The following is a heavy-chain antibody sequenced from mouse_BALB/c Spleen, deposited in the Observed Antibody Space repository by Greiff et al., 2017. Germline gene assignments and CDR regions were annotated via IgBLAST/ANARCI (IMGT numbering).Heavy chain of an antibody. CDR2: IWGDGST. Sequence: VQLQESGPGLVAPSQSLSITCTVSGFSLSGYGVNWVRQPPGKGLEWLGMIWGDGSTDYNSALKSRVSISKDNSKSQVLLKMNSLQTDDTARYYCARDGYYGNYAMDYWGQGTSVTVSS. V-gene: IGHV2-6-7*01. CDR1: GFSLSGYG. CDR3: ARDGYYGNYAMDY. D-gene: IGHD2-1*01. J-gene: IGHJ4*01.